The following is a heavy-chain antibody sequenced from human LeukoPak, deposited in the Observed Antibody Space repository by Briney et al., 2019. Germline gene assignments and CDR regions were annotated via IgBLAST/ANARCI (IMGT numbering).Heavy chain of an antibody. CDR2: IYYSGST. Sequence: SETLSLTCTVSDGSISSYYWSWIRQPPGKGLEWIGYIYYSGSTKYNPSLKSRVTISLDTSNNQFSLTLTSVTAADTAVYYCARATKEGTTVTRFDYWGQGTLVTVSS. J-gene: IGHJ4*02. CDR1: DGSISSYY. D-gene: IGHD4-17*01. CDR3: ARATKEGTTVTRFDY. V-gene: IGHV4-59*12.